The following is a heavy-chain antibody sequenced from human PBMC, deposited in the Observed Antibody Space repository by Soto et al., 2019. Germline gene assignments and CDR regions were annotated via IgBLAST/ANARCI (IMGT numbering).Heavy chain of an antibody. Sequence: ASVKVSCKASGYTFTGYYMHWVRQAPGQGLEWMGWINPNSGGTNYAQKFQGWVTMTRDTSISTAYMELSRLRSDDTAVYYCARGAYCGGDCYSYYYYYGMDVWGQGTTVTVS. J-gene: IGHJ6*02. V-gene: IGHV1-2*04. CDR2: INPNSGGT. CDR1: GYTFTGYY. CDR3: ARGAYCGGDCYSYYYYYGMDV. D-gene: IGHD2-21*02.